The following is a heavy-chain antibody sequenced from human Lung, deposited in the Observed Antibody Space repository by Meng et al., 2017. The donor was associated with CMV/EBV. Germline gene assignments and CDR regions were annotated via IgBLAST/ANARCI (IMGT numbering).Heavy chain of an antibody. CDR2: IYSGGSDT. Sequence: GESLKISCAASGFSFSSYAMNWVRQAPGRGLEWVSLIYSGGSDTYYVDSVEGRFTISRDDSKNTPYLQMHSLAADDTAIYYCAKVYTSTNWGYYYGMAVWGRGNXV. V-gene: IGHV3-23*03. CDR3: AKVYTSTNWGYYYGMAV. D-gene: IGHD2-2*01. CDR1: GFSFSSYA. J-gene: IGHJ6*02.